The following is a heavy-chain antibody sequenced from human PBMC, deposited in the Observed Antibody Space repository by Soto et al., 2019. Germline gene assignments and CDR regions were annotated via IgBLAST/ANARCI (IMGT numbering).Heavy chain of an antibody. CDR2: IYYSGST. V-gene: IGHV4-59*01. Sequence: SETLSLTCTVSGGSISSYYWSWIRQPPGKGLEWIGYIYYSGSTNYNPSLKSRVTISVDTSKNQFSLKLSSVTAADTAVYYCARGGGIAVAFDYWGQGTMVTVYS. D-gene: IGHD6-19*01. CDR1: GGSISSYY. J-gene: IGHJ4*02. CDR3: ARGGGIAVAFDY.